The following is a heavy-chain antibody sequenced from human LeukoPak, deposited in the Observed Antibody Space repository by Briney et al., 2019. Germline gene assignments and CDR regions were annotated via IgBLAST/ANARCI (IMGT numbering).Heavy chain of an antibody. CDR2: INHSGST. D-gene: IGHD2-2*01. CDR3: ARYDIVVVPAARRQYSGYGVFDY. CDR1: GGSFSGYY. V-gene: IGHV4-34*01. Sequence: PSETLSLTCAVYGGSFSGYYWSWIRQPPGKGLEWIGEINHSGSTNYNPSLKSRVTISVDTSKNQFSLKLSSVTAADTAVYYCARYDIVVVPAARRQYSGYGVFDYWGQGTLVTVSS. J-gene: IGHJ4*02.